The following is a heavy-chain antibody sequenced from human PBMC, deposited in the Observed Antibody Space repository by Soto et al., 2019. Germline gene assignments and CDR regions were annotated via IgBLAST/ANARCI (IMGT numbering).Heavy chain of an antibody. CDR1: GFTFSSYA. CDR3: ARVSNSNYFDY. J-gene: IGHJ4*01. V-gene: IGHV3-30-3*01. Sequence: GGSLRLSCAASGFTFSSYAMHWVRQAPGKGLEWVAVISYDGSNKYYADSVKGRFTISRDNSKNTLYLQMNSLRAEDTAVYYCARVSNSNYFDYWGHGTLVTVSS. CDR2: ISYDGSNK. D-gene: IGHD2-2*01.